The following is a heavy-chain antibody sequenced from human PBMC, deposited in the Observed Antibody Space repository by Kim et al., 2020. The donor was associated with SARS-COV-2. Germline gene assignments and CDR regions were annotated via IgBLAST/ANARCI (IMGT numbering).Heavy chain of an antibody. D-gene: IGHD2-21*01. V-gene: IGHV4-59*01. CDR1: GGSISSYY. CDR2: IYDSGST. J-gene: IGHJ6*02. CDR3: ARDRNKFHYGMDV. Sequence: SETLSRTCTVSGGSISSYYWSWIRQPPGKGLEWIGYIYDSGSTNYNPSLKSRVTISVDTSKNQFSLRLSSVTAADTAVYYCARDRNKFHYGMDVWGQGTT.